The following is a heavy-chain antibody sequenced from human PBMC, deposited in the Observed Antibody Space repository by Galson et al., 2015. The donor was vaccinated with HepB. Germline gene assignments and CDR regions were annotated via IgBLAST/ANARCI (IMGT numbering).Heavy chain of an antibody. Sequence: SLRLSCAASGFTFSSYSMNWVRQAPGKGLEWVSSISSSSSYIYYADSVKGRFTISRDNAKNSLYLQMNSLRAEDTAVYYCVRDPRTTVVGNWYFDLWGRGTLVTVSS. CDR3: VRDPRTTVVGNWYFDL. J-gene: IGHJ2*01. CDR2: ISSSSSYI. V-gene: IGHV3-21*01. CDR1: GFTFSSYS. D-gene: IGHD4-23*01.